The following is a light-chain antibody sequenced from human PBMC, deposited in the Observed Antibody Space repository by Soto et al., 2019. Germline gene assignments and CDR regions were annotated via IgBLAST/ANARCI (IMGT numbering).Light chain of an antibody. CDR1: SSNIGTKY. Sequence: QSVLTQPPSASGTPGQRVIISCSGSSSNIGTKYVSWYQQHPGKAPKLMIYEVSKRPSGVSDRFSGSKSGYTASLTVSGLQGEDEADYYCCSYAGSSRYVFGTGTKVTV. CDR2: EVS. J-gene: IGLJ1*01. V-gene: IGLV2-23*02. CDR3: CSYAGSSRYV.